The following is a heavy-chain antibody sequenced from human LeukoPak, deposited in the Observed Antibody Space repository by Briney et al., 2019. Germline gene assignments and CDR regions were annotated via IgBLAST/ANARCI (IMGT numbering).Heavy chain of an antibody. V-gene: IGHV3-30*02. D-gene: IGHD3-10*01. CDR1: GFTFSNYA. Sequence: PGGSLRLSCAASGFTFSNYAMHWVRQAPGKGLEWVAFIRYDGSNKYYADSVKGRFTISRDNSKNTLYLQMNSLRAEDTAVYYCAKDGDYYGSGSYQNWFDPWGQGTPVTVSS. CDR3: AKDGDYYGSGSYQNWFDP. J-gene: IGHJ5*02. CDR2: IRYDGSNK.